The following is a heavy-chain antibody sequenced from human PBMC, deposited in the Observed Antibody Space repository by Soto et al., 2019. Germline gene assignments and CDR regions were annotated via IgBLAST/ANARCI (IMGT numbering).Heavy chain of an antibody. CDR2: IYYSGST. V-gene: IGHV4-30-4*01. CDR1: GGSISSGDYY. D-gene: IGHD2-2*01. J-gene: IGHJ5*02. Sequence: QVQLQESGPGLVKPSQTLSLTCTVSGGSISSGDYYWIWIRQPPGKGLEWIGYIYYSGSTYYNPSLKSRVTISVDTSKNQFSLKLSSVTAADTAVYYCAREGVLVPAAGWWFDPWGQGTLVTVSS. CDR3: AREGVLVPAAGWWFDP.